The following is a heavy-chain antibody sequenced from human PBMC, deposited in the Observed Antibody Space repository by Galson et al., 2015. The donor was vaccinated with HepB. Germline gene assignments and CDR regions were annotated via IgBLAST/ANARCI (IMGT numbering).Heavy chain of an antibody. CDR3: ARGYYGSGRLDY. Sequence: LSLTCAVSGDSISGSHWWNWVRQPPGKGLECIGEIYHSGSTNYNLNLKSRVTISVDKSKNQFSLRLSAVAAADTAVYYCARGYYGSGRLDYWGQGILVTVSS. D-gene: IGHD3-10*01. J-gene: IGHJ4*02. CDR1: GDSISGSHW. CDR2: IYHSGST. V-gene: IGHV4-4*02.